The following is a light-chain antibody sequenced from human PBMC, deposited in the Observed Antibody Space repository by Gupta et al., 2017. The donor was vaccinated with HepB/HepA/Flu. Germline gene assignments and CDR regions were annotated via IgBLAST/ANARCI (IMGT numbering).Light chain of an antibody. CDR3: QSYDSIRSGWV. CDR2: GNT. J-gene: IGLJ3*02. Sequence: HSVLSQPPSVSVAPGQRVTISCTGSSSNIGAGYDVHWYQQLPGTAPKFLLYGNTNRPSGVPDRFSGAKSGTPASLASTGLQAEDEADYYCQSYDSIRSGWVFGGGTKLTVL. CDR1: SSNIGAGYD. V-gene: IGLV1-40*01.